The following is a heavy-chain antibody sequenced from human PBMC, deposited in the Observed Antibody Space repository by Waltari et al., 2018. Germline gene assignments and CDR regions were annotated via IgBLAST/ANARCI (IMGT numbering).Heavy chain of an antibody. CDR3: ANHPSGYSYLYYFDY. CDR1: GGSISSSSYY. CDR2: IYYSGST. J-gene: IGHJ4*02. Sequence: QLQLQESGPGLVKPSETLSLTCTVSGGSISSSSYYWGWIRQPPGKGLEWIGSIYYSGSTYYNPSLKSRVTISVDTSKNQFSLKLSSVTAADTAVYYCANHPSGYSYLYYFDYWGQGTLVTVSS. V-gene: IGHV4-39*07. D-gene: IGHD5-18*01.